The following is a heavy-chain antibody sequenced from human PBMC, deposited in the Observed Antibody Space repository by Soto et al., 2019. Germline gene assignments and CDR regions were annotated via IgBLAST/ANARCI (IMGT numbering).Heavy chain of an antibody. V-gene: IGHV4-4*02. J-gene: IGHJ4*02. CDR1: NGSISSSNW. D-gene: IGHD5-12*01. CDR2: VAQNGYI. CDR3: ARNRLDGYDFDS. Sequence: QVQLQESGPGLVKPSGTLSLTCTVSNGSISSSNWWGWVRQSPGKGLEWIGEVAQNGYIGSIPSLKSRLTILLDKPTNRFSLRLTSVTAADTAVYYCARNRLDGYDFDSWGQGILVTVSS.